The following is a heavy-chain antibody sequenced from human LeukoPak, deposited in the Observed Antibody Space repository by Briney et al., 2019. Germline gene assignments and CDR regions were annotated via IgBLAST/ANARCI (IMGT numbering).Heavy chain of an antibody. CDR3: GRGPRSPRVTVDY. J-gene: IGHJ4*02. V-gene: IGHV1-2*02. CDR1: GYTFTGYN. D-gene: IGHD4-17*01. CDR2: INPNSGGT. Sequence: ASVKVSRKGAGYTFTGYNMHSVRQARGQALEWMGWINPNSGGTNYAHKFQGRVTMTRDTSISTAYMELSRLRDDETAVYCCGRGPRSPRVTVDYWGQGTLVTVSS.